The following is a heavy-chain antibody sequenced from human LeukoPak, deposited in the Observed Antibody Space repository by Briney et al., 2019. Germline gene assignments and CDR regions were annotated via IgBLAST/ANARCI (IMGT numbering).Heavy chain of an antibody. CDR3: ARIAKRSYDSSGYSYDAFDI. D-gene: IGHD3-22*01. J-gene: IGHJ3*02. CDR2: INPSGGST. CDR1: GYTFTSYY. Sequence: ASVKVSCKASGYTFTSYYMHWVRQAPGQGLEWMGIINPSGGSTSYAQKFQGRVTMTRDTSKSTVYMELSSLRSEDTAVYYCARIAKRSYDSSGYSYDAFDIWGQGTMVTVSS. V-gene: IGHV1-46*01.